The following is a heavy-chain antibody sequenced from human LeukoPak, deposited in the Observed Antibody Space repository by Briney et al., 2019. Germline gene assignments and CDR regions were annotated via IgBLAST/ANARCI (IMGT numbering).Heavy chain of an antibody. CDR2: INCSGTPI. D-gene: IGHD3-22*01. V-gene: IGHV3-48*02. CDR3: ARAHRYYYDSSGYYPTYSDY. J-gene: IGHJ4*02. Sequence: GGALRLSCAASGFTFSRQWMSWVRQAPGKGLEWLSYINCSGTPIYYADSVRGRFTISRDNAKNSLYLQMNSLRDEDTAVYYCARAHRYYYDSSGYYPTYSDYWGQGTLVTVSS. CDR1: GFTFSRQW.